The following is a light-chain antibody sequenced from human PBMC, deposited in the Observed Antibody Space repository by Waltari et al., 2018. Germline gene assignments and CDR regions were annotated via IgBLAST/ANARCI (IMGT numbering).Light chain of an antibody. J-gene: IGKJ3*01. V-gene: IGKV3-11*01. CDR3: LQHSDWPRFT. CDR1: QSVSRY. Sequence: DIVLSQSPATLSLSPGERAILSCRASQSVSRYLAWYQQKPGQAPRLLIYDASNRATGIPVRFSGSGSGTDFTLPISSLGPEDFAVYYCLQHSDWPRFTFGPGTKVDIK. CDR2: DAS.